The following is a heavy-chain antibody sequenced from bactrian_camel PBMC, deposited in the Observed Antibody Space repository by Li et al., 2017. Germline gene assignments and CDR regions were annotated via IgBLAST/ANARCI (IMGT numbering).Heavy chain of an antibody. D-gene: IGHD1*01. V-gene: IGHV3S53*01. CDR1: GSKSSVRS. J-gene: IGHJ4*01. CDR3: AADIGSLDDTCLSMSPSKYNY. Sequence: QVQLVESGGGSGQAGGSLRLSCAASGSKSSVRSMAWFRQTPGSEREGVVALAGDGSTWYADSVKGRFTISKDDLKDTLYLQMNSLAADDTAMYYCAADIGSLDDTCLSMSPSKYNYWGQGTQVTVS. CDR2: LAGDGST.